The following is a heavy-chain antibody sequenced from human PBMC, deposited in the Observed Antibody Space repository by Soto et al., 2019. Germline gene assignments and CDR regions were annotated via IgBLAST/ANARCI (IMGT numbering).Heavy chain of an antibody. CDR3: AKTLLLYSGSNDDS. CDR1: GFSFSGYG. J-gene: IGHJ5*02. Sequence: QVQLVESGGGVVQPGTSLRLSCAASGFSFSGYGVHWVRQAPDKGLEWVAIISYDGGNRYYAESVKGRFTISRDNSKNTVFLEMNSLRSEDTAMYYCAKTLLLYSGSNDDSWGQGTQVTVTS. D-gene: IGHD1-26*01. V-gene: IGHV3-30*18. CDR2: ISYDGGNR.